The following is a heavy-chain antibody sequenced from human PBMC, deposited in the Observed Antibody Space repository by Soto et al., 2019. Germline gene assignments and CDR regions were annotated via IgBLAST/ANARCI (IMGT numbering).Heavy chain of an antibody. CDR2: ISAYNGNT. D-gene: IGHD2-15*01. Sequence: QVQLVQSGAEVKKPGASVKVSCKASGYTFTSYGISWVRQAPGQGLEWMGWISAYNGNTNYAQKLQGRVTMTTDTSTSTAYMELRSLRSDDTAVYYCARGFTCSGSSCYSATEYFQHWGQGTLVTVSS. V-gene: IGHV1-18*01. CDR1: GYTFTSYG. CDR3: ARGFTCSGSSCYSATEYFQH. J-gene: IGHJ1*01.